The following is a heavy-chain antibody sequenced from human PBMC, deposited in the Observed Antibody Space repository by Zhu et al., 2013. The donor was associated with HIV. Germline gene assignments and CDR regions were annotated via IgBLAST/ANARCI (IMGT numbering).Heavy chain of an antibody. D-gene: IGHD3-22*01. CDR1: GYTFTGYY. Sequence: QVQLVQSGAEVKKPGASVKVSCKASGYTFTGYYMHWVRQAPGQGLEWMGWINPNSGGTNYAQKFQGRVTMTRDTFISTAYMELSRLRSDDTAVYYCARGTYYYDSSGRGGYYYGMDVWGQGTTITVSS. CDR2: INPNSGGT. V-gene: IGHV1-2*02. CDR3: ARGTYYYDSSGRGGYYYGMDV. J-gene: IGHJ6*02.